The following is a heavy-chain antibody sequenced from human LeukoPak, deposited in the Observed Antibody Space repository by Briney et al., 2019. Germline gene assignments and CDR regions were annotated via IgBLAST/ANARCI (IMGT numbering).Heavy chain of an antibody. D-gene: IGHD3-22*01. J-gene: IGHJ4*02. CDR3: ARIYYDSSGYRLFDY. V-gene: IGHV3-7*02. Sequence: GGSLTLSCVASGFTFSSYWMSWVRQAPGKGLEWVANIKEEGSGKYYVDSVKGRFTISRDNAKNSLYLQMNSLRAEDTAVYYCARIYYDSSGYRLFDYWGQGTLVTVSS. CDR1: GFTFSSYW. CDR2: IKEEGSGK.